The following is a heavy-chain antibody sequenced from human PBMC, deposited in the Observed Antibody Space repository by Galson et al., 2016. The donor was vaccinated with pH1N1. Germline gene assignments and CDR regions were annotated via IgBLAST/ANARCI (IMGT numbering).Heavy chain of an antibody. V-gene: IGHV1-69*06. J-gene: IGHJ3*02. CDR3: ARARNYYGNEAFDI. CDR1: GVIFNSYA. Sequence: SVKVSCKASGVIFNSYAINWVRQAPGQGLEWMGGIIAIFNTPSYAQDFQGRVTITADKPTTTVYLELSGLTSEDTAVYYCARARNYYGNEAFDIWGQGTMVIVSS. CDR2: IIAIFNTP. D-gene: IGHD3-22*01.